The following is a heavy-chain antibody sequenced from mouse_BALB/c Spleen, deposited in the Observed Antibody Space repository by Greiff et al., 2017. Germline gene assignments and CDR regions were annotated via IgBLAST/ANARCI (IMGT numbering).Heavy chain of an antibody. Sequence: QVQLKESGAELVRPGASVKLSCKASGYSFTSYWMNWVKQRPGQGLEWIGMIHPSDSETRLNQKFKDKATLTVDKSSSTAYMQLSSPTSEDSAVYYCARSGYGNYWFAYWGQGTLVTVSA. CDR3: ARSGYGNYWFAY. CDR1: GYSFTSYW. D-gene: IGHD2-10*02. V-gene: IGHV1-61*01. CDR2: IHPSDSET. J-gene: IGHJ3*01.